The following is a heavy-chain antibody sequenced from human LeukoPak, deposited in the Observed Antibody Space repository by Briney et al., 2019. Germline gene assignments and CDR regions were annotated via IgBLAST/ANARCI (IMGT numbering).Heavy chain of an antibody. CDR2: INPNSGGT. J-gene: IGHJ4*02. CDR1: GYTFTAYY. V-gene: IGHV1-2*02. CDR3: ARAKVLVPDH. Sequence: ASVKFSCKASGYTFTAYYMHWMRQAPGQGPEWMGWINPNSGGTNFAQKFQGRVTMTSDTSISTAYMELSSLRSDDTAIYYCARAKVLVPDHWGQGTPVSLSS.